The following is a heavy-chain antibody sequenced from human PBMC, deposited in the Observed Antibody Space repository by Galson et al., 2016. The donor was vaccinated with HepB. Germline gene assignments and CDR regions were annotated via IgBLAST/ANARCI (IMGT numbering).Heavy chain of an antibody. CDR2: ISGSGAAT. CDR3: AKDLRDGTYYLDY. V-gene: IGHV3-23*01. J-gene: IGHJ4*02. D-gene: IGHD5-24*01. Sequence: MTWVRQAPGKGLEWVAAISGSGAATYYADSVQGRFSISRDNAKNTLDLQMSSLRVDDTAVYFCAKDLRDGTYYLDYWGQGTLVTVTA.